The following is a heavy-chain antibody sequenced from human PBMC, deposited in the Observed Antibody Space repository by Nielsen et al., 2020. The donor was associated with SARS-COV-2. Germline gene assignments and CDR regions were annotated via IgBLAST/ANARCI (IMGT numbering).Heavy chain of an antibody. CDR2: ISGSGGST. J-gene: IGHJ4*02. CDR1: GFTFSSYA. V-gene: IGHV3-23*01. D-gene: IGHD3-10*01. Sequence: GGSLRLSCAASGFTFSSYAMSWVRQAPGKGLEWVSAISGSGGSTYYADSVKGRFTISRDNSKNTLYLQMNSLRAEDTAVYYCAVMGFGELSPLSYWGQGTLVTVSS. CDR3: AVMGFGELSPLSY.